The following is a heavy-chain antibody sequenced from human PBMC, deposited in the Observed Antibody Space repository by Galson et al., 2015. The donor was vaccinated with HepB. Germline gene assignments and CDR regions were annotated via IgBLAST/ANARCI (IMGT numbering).Heavy chain of an antibody. CDR1: GFTFSSYG. Sequence: SLRLSCAASGFTFSSYGMHWVRQAPGKGLEWVAVIWYDGSNKYYADSVKGRFTISRDNSKNTLYLQMNSLRAEDTAVYYCARDVGDYYDSSGYQPDAFDIWGQGTMVTVSS. D-gene: IGHD3-22*01. CDR2: IWYDGSNK. CDR3: ARDVGDYYDSSGYQPDAFDI. J-gene: IGHJ3*02. V-gene: IGHV3-33*01.